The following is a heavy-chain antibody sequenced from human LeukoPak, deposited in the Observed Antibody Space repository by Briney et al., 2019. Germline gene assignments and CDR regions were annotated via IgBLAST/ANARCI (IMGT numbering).Heavy chain of an antibody. CDR3: ARTGYSYGQGYFDL. CDR2: IYHSGST. CDR1: GGSISSYY. V-gene: IGHV4-59*12. Sequence: SETLSLTCTVSGGSISSYYWSWIRQPPGKGLEWIGYIYHSGSTKYNPSLKSRVTISVDTSKNQFSLKLSSVTAADTAVYYCARTGYSYGQGYFDLWGRGTLVTVSS. J-gene: IGHJ2*01. D-gene: IGHD5-18*01.